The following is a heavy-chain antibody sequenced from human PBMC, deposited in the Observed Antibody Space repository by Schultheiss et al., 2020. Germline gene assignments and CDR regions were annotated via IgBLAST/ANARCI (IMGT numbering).Heavy chain of an antibody. J-gene: IGHJ3*02. V-gene: IGHV3-15*01. Sequence: SWIRQAPGKGLEWVGRIKSKTDGGTTDYAAPVKGRFTISRDDSKNTLYLQMNSLKTEDTAVYYCTTDIGLVVVAAYPDAFDIWGQGTMVTVSS. D-gene: IGHD2-15*01. CDR3: TTDIGLVVVAAYPDAFDI. CDR2: IKSKTDGGTT.